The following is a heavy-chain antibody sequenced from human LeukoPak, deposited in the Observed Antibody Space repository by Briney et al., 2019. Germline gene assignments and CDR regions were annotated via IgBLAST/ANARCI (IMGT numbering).Heavy chain of an antibody. Sequence: GGSLRLSCAASGFTISTNYMSWVRQAPGKGLEWVSIIYSGGNTYYADSVKGGFTISRDNSKNTLYLQMNSLRAEDTAVYCCAKYRFLREVVAAWYYFDYWGQGTVVTVSS. CDR3: AKYRFLREVVAAWYYFDY. CDR1: GFTISTNY. CDR2: IYSGGNT. D-gene: IGHD2-15*01. J-gene: IGHJ4*02. V-gene: IGHV3-53*01.